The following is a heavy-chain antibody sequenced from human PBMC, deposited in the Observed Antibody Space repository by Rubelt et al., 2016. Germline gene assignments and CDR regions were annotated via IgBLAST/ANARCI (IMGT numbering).Heavy chain of an antibody. CDR3: SASAPTLFPLVSCENSPSDTSSVAVGCLAQAFQ. CDR1: GFTFSSYA. D-gene: IGHD6-25*01. CDR2: ISGSGGST. J-gene: IGHJ1*01. Sequence: LVQPGGSLRLSCAASGFTFSSYAMSWVRQAPGKGLEWVSAISGSGGSTYYADSVKGRFTISRDNSKNTLYLQMNSLRAEDTAAYYWSASAPTLFPLVSCENSPSDTSSVAVGCLAQAFQ. V-gene: IGHV3-23*01.